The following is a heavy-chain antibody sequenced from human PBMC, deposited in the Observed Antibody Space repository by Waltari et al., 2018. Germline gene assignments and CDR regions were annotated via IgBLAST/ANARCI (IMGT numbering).Heavy chain of an antibody. J-gene: IGHJ4*02. Sequence: EVQLVESGGGLVKPGGSLRLSCAASGFTFSSYSMNWVRQAPGKGREWVSSISSSSSYIYYADSVKGRFTISRDNAKNSLYLQMNSRRAEDTAVYYCARPSSARGLSRYWGQGTLVTVSS. CDR2: ISSSSSYI. D-gene: IGHD3-10*01. CDR1: GFTFSSYS. CDR3: ARPSSARGLSRY. V-gene: IGHV3-21*01.